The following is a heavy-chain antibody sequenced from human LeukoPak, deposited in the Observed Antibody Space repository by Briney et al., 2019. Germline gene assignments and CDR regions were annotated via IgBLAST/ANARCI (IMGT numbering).Heavy chain of an antibody. V-gene: IGHV1-8*01. Sequence: ASVKISCTASGYTFSSYDINWVRQATGQRPEWRGRMNPGSGNTGYAQRLQGRVTMTRDASINTAYLELSSLTSEDTAVYYCAAHTYYYSSGSFAYWGQGTLVTVSS. CDR2: MNPGSGNT. CDR3: AAHTYYYSSGSFAY. CDR1: GYTFSSYD. J-gene: IGHJ4*02. D-gene: IGHD3-10*01.